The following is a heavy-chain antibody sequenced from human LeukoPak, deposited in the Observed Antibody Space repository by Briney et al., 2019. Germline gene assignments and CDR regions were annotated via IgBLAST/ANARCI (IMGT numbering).Heavy chain of an antibody. CDR2: MNSDGSTT. CDR3: VRGLMGSSDH. D-gene: IGHD3-10*01. CDR1: GFTFSRDW. J-gene: IGHJ4*02. Sequence: PGGSLILSCASSGFTFSRDWMHCVRQAPGKGLVWVSRMNSDGSTTNYADSVKGRVTISIDNAKNTLNLQMNSLIAEETAVYYCVRGLMGSSDHWGQGSLVTVSS. V-gene: IGHV3-74*01.